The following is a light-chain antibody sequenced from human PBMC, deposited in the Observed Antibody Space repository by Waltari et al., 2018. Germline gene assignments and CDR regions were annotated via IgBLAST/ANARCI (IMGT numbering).Light chain of an antibody. CDR2: DDS. CDR3: QVWDINSDHWV. Sequence: SYVLTQPPSLSLAPGQTATITCGGNNIVRKSVHWCQQKPGQAPIMVVYDDSDRPSGIPERFSGSNSENTATLTIRSVEAGDEADYYCQVWDINSDHWVFGGGTKLTVL. CDR1: NIVRKS. V-gene: IGLV3-21*02. J-gene: IGLJ3*02.